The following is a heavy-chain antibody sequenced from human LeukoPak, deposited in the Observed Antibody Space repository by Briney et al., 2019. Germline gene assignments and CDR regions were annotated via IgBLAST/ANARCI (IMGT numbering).Heavy chain of an antibody. J-gene: IGHJ3*02. D-gene: IGHD5-18*01. CDR3: AKDRTAMVPRRPNAFDI. V-gene: IGHV3-23*01. Sequence: PGGSLRLSCAASGFTFSGYAMSWVRQAPGKGLEWVSAISGSGGSTYYADSVKGRFTISRDNSKNTLYLQMNSLRAEDTAVYYCAKDRTAMVPRRPNAFDIWGQGTMVTVSS. CDR2: ISGSGGST. CDR1: GFTFSGYA.